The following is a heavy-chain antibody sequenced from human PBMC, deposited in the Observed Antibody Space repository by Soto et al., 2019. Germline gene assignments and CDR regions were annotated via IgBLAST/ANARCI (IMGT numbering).Heavy chain of an antibody. CDR3: TRDRWAYYYDSSGYYPHDY. CDR1: GYTFTSYG. Sequence: ASVKVSCKASGYTFTSYGISWVRQAPGQGLEWMGWISAYNGNTNYAQKLQGRVTMTTDTSTNTAYMELRSLTSDDTAVYYCTRDRWAYYYDSSGYYPHDYWGQGTLVTVSS. V-gene: IGHV1-18*01. CDR2: ISAYNGNT. D-gene: IGHD3-22*01. J-gene: IGHJ4*02.